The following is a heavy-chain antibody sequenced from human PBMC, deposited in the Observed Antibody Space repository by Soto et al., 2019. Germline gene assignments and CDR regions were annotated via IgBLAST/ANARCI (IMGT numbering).Heavy chain of an antibody. V-gene: IGHV3-53*01. D-gene: IGHD1-26*01. CDR1: GFAVTSSF. CDR2: IYSGGST. J-gene: IGHJ3*02. CDR3: ARVQYSGGYSHAFDI. Sequence: GGSLRLSCAASGFAVTSSFMTWVRQAPGEGLEWVSVIYSGGSTFYADFVKGRFTISRDNSKNTLDLQMNSLRAEDTAIYYCARVQYSGGYSHAFDIWGQGTMVTV.